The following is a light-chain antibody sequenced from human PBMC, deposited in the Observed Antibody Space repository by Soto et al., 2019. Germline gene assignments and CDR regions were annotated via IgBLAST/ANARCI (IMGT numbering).Light chain of an antibody. CDR2: GAS. V-gene: IGKV3-15*01. CDR3: QQYNNWPPT. Sequence: IVMKQSPATLFVSPGGRATLSCRASQSVSSYLAWYQQKPGQAPRLLIYGASTRATGIPARFSGSGSGTEFTLTISSLQSEDFAVYYCQQYNNWPPTFGQGTKVDIK. J-gene: IGKJ1*01. CDR1: QSVSSY.